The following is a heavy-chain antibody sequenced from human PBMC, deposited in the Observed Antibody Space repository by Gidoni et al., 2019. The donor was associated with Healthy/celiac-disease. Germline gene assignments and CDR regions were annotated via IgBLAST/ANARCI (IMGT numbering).Heavy chain of an antibody. CDR1: GLTFGPDA. D-gene: IGHD3-10*01. J-gene: IGHJ4*02. CDR2: ISGSGGST. V-gene: IGHV3-23*01. CDR3: AKDPDYYGSGSYFDY. Sequence: EVQLLESGGGWVQPGGSLRLSCAASGLTFGPDAMGWVRQAPGKGLEWVSAISGSGGSTYYADSVKGRFTISRDNSKNTLYLQMNSLRAEDTAVYYCAKDPDYYGSGSYFDYWGQGTLVTVSS.